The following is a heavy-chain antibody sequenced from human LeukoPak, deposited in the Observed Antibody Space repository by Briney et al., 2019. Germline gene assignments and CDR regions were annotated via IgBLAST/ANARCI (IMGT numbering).Heavy chain of an antibody. Sequence: RASETLSLTCTVSGGSVSSGSYYWGWIRQPPGKGLEWIGYIYYSGSTNYNPSLKSRVTISVDTSKNQFSLKLSSVTAADTAVFYCARVASGYDVFDIWGQGTMVTVSS. D-gene: IGHD3-3*01. CDR2: IYYSGST. V-gene: IGHV4-61*01. J-gene: IGHJ3*02. CDR3: ARVASGYDVFDI. CDR1: GGSVSSGSYY.